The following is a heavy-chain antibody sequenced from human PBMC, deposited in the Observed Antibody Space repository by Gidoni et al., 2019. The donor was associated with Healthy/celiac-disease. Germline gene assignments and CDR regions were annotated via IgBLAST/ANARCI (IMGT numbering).Heavy chain of an antibody. V-gene: IGHV3-30*03. J-gene: IGHJ1*01. CDR2: ISYDGSNK. Sequence: QVQLVESGGGVVQPGRCLRRSCSASGFTFSSSGVHRVRPAPGKGPEWVAVISYDGSNKYCADSVKGRFTISRDNSKNTLYLQMNSLRAEDTAVYYCARGLDYYDSSGYYYPAKYFQHWGQGTLVTVSS. D-gene: IGHD3-22*01. CDR3: ARGLDYYDSSGYYYPAKYFQH. CDR1: GFTFSSSG.